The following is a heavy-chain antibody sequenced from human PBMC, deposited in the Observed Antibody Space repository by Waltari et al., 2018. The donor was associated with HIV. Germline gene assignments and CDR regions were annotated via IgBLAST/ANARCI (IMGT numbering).Heavy chain of an antibody. J-gene: IGHJ4*01. CDR2: MNPKSGNT. CDR3: ARSSWWSYFDY. Sequence: QVQLVQSGTEVKRPGASVKVSCKASGYTFSNYDINWVRQAPVQGLEWMGCMNPKSGNTVFAQKLKGRVTLTRNTSISTAYMELRSLRSEDTSVYFCARSSWWSYFDYWGRGTLVTVPS. D-gene: IGHD2-8*02. V-gene: IGHV1-8*01. CDR1: GYTFSNYD.